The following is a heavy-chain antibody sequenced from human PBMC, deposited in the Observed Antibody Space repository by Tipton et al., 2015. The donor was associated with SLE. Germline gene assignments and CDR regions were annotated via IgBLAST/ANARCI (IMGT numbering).Heavy chain of an antibody. J-gene: IGHJ2*01. CDR3: ARGGYCSTDSCSLYWYLDL. D-gene: IGHD2-2*01. CDR2: ISSSGTTI. V-gene: IGHV3-48*03. CDR1: GFTLSTYE. Sequence: GSLRLSCAASGFTLSTYEINWVRQAPGKGLEWVSYISSSGTTIYYADSVKGRFTISRDNAKNSVYLQMDSLRAENTAVYYCARGGYCSTDSCSLYWYLDLWGRGTLVTVSS.